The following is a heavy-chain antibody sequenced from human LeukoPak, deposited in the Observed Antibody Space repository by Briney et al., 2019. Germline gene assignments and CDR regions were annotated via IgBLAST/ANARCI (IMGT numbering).Heavy chain of an antibody. Sequence: GGSLRLSCAASEFTFSSYWMTWVRQAPGKGLEWVANIKQDGSEKYYVDSVKGRFTISRDNAKNSLYLQMNSLRAEDTAVYYCARETVDTAFDYWGQGTPVTVSS. V-gene: IGHV3-7*01. CDR1: EFTFSSYW. D-gene: IGHD5-18*01. J-gene: IGHJ4*02. CDR2: IKQDGSEK. CDR3: ARETVDTAFDY.